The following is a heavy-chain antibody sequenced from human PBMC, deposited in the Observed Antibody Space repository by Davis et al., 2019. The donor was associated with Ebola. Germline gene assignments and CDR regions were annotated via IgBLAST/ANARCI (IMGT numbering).Heavy chain of an antibody. CDR2: IGAAGDT. CDR3: ARAGFGSTWFDC. Sequence: PGGSLRLPCAASGFTFRSYDMHWVRQATGKGLEWVSAIGAAGDTYYPVSVKGRFTISRENAKNSLYLQMNSLRAENTAVYYCARAGFGSTWFDCWGQGILVTVSS. V-gene: IGHV3-13*01. D-gene: IGHD6-13*01. J-gene: IGHJ5*01. CDR1: GFTFRSYD.